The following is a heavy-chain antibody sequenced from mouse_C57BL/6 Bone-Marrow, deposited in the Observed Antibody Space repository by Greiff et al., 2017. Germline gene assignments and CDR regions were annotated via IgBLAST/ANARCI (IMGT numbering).Heavy chain of an antibody. V-gene: IGHV1-50*01. J-gene: IGHJ4*01. CDR1: GYTFTSYW. Sequence: VPLPQPGSALVNPGASVKLSCKASGYTFTSYWMQLVKQRPGQGLEWIGELDPSDSYTNYNQKFKGKATLTVDTSSSTAYMQLSSLTSADSAVYYCARSAMDYWGQGTSVTVSS. CDR3: ARSAMDY. CDR2: LDPSDSYT.